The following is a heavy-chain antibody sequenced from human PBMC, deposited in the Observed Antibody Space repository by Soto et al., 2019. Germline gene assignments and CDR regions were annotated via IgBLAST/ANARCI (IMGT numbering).Heavy chain of an antibody. V-gene: IGHV3-23*01. D-gene: IGHD3-22*01. J-gene: IGHJ4*02. CDR3: AKVELRRYYHDSSGPGLGY. CDR2: ISGSGGST. CDR1: GFTFSSYA. Sequence: PGGSLRLSCAASGFTFSSYAMSWVRQAPGKGREWVSAISGSGGSTYYADSVKGRFTISRDNSKNTLYLQMNSLRAEDTAVYYCAKVELRRYYHDSSGPGLGYWGQGTLVTVSS.